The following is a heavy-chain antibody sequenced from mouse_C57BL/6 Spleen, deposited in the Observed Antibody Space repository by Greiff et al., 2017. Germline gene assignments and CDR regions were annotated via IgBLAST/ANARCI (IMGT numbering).Heavy chain of an antibody. V-gene: IGHV14-2*01. CDR3: ARNGDLNYGSSDAMDY. D-gene: IGHD1-1*01. CDR2: IDPEDGDT. J-gene: IGHJ4*01. CDR1: GFNIKDYY. Sequence: VQLQQSGAELVKPVASVKLSCTASGFNIKDYYMHWVKQRPEQGLEWIGRIDPEDGDTNYAAKFKGKATITADTSSNTAYLQLSSLTSEDSAVYYSARNGDLNYGSSDAMDYWGQGTSVTVSS.